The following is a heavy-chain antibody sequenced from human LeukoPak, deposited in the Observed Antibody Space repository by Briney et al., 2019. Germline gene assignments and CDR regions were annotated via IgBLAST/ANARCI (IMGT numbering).Heavy chain of an antibody. CDR1: GYTFTSFG. V-gene: IGHV1-18*01. Sequence: ASVNVSCKASGYTFTSFGISWVRQVPGQGFEWMGWISPYNDNTNYAQKFQGRVTMTTDTSTSTVSMELRGLRSDDTAVYYCAREPSGLLFDYWGQGTLVTVSS. J-gene: IGHJ4*02. CDR2: ISPYNDNT. D-gene: IGHD6-25*01. CDR3: AREPSGLLFDY.